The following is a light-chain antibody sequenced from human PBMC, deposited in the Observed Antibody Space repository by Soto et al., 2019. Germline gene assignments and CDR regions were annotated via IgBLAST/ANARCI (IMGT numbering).Light chain of an antibody. CDR1: RSNIGTYA. V-gene: IGLV1-44*01. J-gene: IGLJ2*01. Sequence: QSVLTQSPSASVTPGQRVTISCSGSRSNIGTYAVNWYQRLPGAAPTLLIFRNHQRPSGVPDRFSGSKSGTSASLAISGPQSEDEADYYCAAWDDSLRAVVFGGGTKLTVL. CDR2: RNH. CDR3: AAWDDSLRAVV.